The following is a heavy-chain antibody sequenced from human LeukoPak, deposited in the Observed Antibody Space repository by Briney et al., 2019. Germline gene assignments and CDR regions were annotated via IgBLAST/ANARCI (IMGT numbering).Heavy chain of an antibody. V-gene: IGHV3-30*04. CDR1: GFTFSSYA. Sequence: GGSLRLSCAASGFTFSSYAMHWVRQAPGKGLEWVAAMSFDGSNKYYADSVKGRFTISRDNSENTLYLQMNSLRAEDTALYYCARDPRRSSQTGYFDYWGQGTLVTVSS. J-gene: IGHJ4*02. CDR3: ARDPRRSSQTGYFDY. D-gene: IGHD6-13*01. CDR2: MSFDGSNK.